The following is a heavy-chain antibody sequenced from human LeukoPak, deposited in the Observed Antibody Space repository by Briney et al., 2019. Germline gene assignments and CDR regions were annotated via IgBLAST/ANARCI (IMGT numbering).Heavy chain of an antibody. CDR1: GFTFSSYA. J-gene: IGHJ6*02. CDR2: ISYDGSNK. Sequence: GGSLRLSCAASGFTFSSYAMHWVRQAPGKGLEWVAVISYDGSNKYYADSVKGRFTISRDNSKNTLYLQMNSLRAEDTAVYYCAREGGSGSYWTRVPYYYYYGMDVWGQGTTVTVSS. V-gene: IGHV3-30*04. D-gene: IGHD1-26*01. CDR3: AREGGSGSYWTRVPYYYYYGMDV.